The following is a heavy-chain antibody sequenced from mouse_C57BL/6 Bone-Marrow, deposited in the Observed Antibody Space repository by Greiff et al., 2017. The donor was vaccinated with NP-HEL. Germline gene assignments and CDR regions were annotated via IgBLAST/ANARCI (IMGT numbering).Heavy chain of an antibody. Sequence: DVKLVESGGGLVQPKGSLKLSCAASGFTFNTYAMHWVRQAPGKGLEWVARIRSKSSNYATYYADSVKDRFTISRDDSQSMLYLQMNNLKTEDTAMYYCVREGPYYSNYDLYYAMDYWGQGTSVTVSS. CDR3: VREGPYYSNYDLYYAMDY. J-gene: IGHJ4*01. CDR1: GFTFNTYA. D-gene: IGHD2-5*01. V-gene: IGHV10-3*01. CDR2: IRSKSSNYAT.